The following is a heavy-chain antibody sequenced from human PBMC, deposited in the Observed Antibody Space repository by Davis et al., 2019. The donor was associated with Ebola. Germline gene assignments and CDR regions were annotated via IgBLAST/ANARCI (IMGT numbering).Heavy chain of an antibody. V-gene: IGHV5-51*01. CDR1: GFAFSDDW. CDR3: ASQRTIRDGLDV. CDR2: VYPRDSQT. J-gene: IGHJ6*02. D-gene: IGHD1-1*01. Sequence: GESLKIPCHASGFAFSDDWIGWVRHMPGKGLEWMGIVYPRDSQTKYSPSFQGQVTISADKSISTAYLQWSRLKASEPAMYYCASQRTIRDGLDVWGQGTTVSVSS.